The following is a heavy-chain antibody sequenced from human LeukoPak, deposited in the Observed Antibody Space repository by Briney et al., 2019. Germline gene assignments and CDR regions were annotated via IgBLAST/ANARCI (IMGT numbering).Heavy chain of an antibody. CDR1: GFTFSSYA. CDR2: ISGSGGST. Sequence: QSGGSLRLSCAASGFTFSSYAMSWVRQAPGEGLEWVSAISGSGGSTYYADSVKGRFTISRDNSKNTLYLQMNSLRAEDTAVYYCAKDAFGGVIVLFDYWGQGTLVTVSS. J-gene: IGHJ4*02. D-gene: IGHD3-16*02. V-gene: IGHV3-23*01. CDR3: AKDAFGGVIVLFDY.